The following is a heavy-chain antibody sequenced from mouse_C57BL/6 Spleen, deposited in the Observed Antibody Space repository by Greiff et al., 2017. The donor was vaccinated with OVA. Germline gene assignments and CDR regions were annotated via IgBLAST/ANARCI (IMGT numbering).Heavy chain of an antibody. D-gene: IGHD2-3*01. Sequence: QVQLKQSGAELVRPGASVTLSCKASGYTFTDYEMHWVKQTPVHGLEWIGAIDPETGGTAYNQKFKGKAILTADKSSSTAYMELRSLTSEDSAVYYCTRGHGYYFMDYWGQGTSVTVSS. J-gene: IGHJ4*01. V-gene: IGHV1-15*01. CDR3: TRGHGYYFMDY. CDR2: IDPETGGT. CDR1: GYTFTDYE.